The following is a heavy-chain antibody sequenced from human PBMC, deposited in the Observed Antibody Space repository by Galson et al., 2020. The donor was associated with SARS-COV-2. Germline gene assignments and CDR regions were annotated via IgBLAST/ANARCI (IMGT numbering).Heavy chain of an antibody. Sequence: TGGSLRLSCVVSGYTFSNYPMHWVRQAPGKGLEWVAVISYDGSNKYYADSVKGRFTISRDNSKNTVYVQMNSLRAEDTAVYYCAREWTGYCGGGSCPHHAVDYWGQGTLVTVSS. V-gene: IGHV3-30-3*01. D-gene: IGHD2-15*01. CDR1: GYTFSNYP. CDR2: ISYDGSNK. CDR3: AREWTGYCGGGSCPHHAVDY. J-gene: IGHJ4*02.